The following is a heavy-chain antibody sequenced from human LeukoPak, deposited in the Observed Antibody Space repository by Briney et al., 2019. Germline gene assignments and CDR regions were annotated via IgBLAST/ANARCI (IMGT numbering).Heavy chain of an antibody. J-gene: IGHJ5*02. CDR2: LNAGNGNA. CDR1: GYTFTSYA. Sequence: ASVKVSCKASGYTFTSYAMHWVRQAPGQRLEWMGWLNAGNGNAKYSQKFQGRVTITRDTSASTAYMELSSLRSEDTAVYYCAREIRDYDFWSGYLPYNWFDPWGQGTLVTVSS. D-gene: IGHD3-3*01. CDR3: AREIRDYDFWSGYLPYNWFDP. V-gene: IGHV1-3*01.